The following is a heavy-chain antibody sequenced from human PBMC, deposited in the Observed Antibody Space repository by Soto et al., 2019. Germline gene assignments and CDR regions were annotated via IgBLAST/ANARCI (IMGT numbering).Heavy chain of an antibody. CDR3: AAQTANFYGSGSYYLPFDY. Sequence: QVQLQDSGPGLVKPSETLSLTCTVSGGSISSYYWTWIRQPPGEGLAWIGNIYYSGSTTYNPSLKSRVTILVDTDKNQFSRRLSSVTAAETAVYYCAAQTANFYGSGSYYLPFDYWGQGTLVTVSS. J-gene: IGHJ4*02. D-gene: IGHD3-10*01. CDR2: IYYSGST. CDR1: GGSISSYY. V-gene: IGHV4-59*01.